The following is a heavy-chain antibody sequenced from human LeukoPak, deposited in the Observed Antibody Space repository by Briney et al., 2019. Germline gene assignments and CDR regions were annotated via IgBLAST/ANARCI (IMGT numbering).Heavy chain of an antibody. D-gene: IGHD3-16*01. V-gene: IGHV4-38-2*02. CDR2: IYHSGST. Sequence: SETLSLTCTVSGYSISSGYYWGWIRQPPGKGLEWIGSIYHSGSTYYNPSLKSRVTISVDTSKNQFSLKLSSVTAADTAVYYCANPGLGYWGQGTLVTVSS. CDR1: GYSISSGYY. J-gene: IGHJ4*02. CDR3: ANPGLGY.